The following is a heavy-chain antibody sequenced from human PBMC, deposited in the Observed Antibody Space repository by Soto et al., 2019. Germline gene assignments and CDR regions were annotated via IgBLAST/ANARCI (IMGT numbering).Heavy chain of an antibody. D-gene: IGHD3-16*01. CDR2: IYYNGNR. V-gene: IGHV4-61*01. CDR3: ARDTAVRDVGDYYYYYGMDV. Sequence: SETLSLTCTVSGGSVSSGSSYWSWIRQPPGKGLEWIGYIYYNGNRNYNPYNPSLKSRVTISVDTSKNQFSLKLSSVTAADTAVYYCARDTAVRDVGDYYYYYGMDVWGQGTTVTVSS. J-gene: IGHJ6*02. CDR1: GGSVSSGSSY.